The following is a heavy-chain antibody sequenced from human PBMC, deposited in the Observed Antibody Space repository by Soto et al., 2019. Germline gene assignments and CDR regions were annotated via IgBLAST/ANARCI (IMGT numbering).Heavy chain of an antibody. Sequence: QITLMESGPTLVKPTQTLTLTRTFSGFSLSTGGVGVGWIRQPPGKALEWLALIYWDDDKRFSPSLRSRLTITKHTSKNQVVLTMTNMDPLDTATYYCAHSRCGGDCLQSYSSHYYYGMDVWGQGTTVTVSS. J-gene: IGHJ6*02. V-gene: IGHV2-5*02. CDR3: AHSRCGGDCLQSYSSHYYYGMDV. CDR1: GFSLSTGGVG. CDR2: IYWDDDK. D-gene: IGHD2-21*02.